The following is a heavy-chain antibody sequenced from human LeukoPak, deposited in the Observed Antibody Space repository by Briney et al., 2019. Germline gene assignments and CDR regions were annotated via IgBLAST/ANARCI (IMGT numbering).Heavy chain of an antibody. D-gene: IGHD5-24*01. CDR3: ARRDGYNMGAFDI. CDR1: GYSFSTYW. V-gene: IGHV5-51*03. Sequence: PGESLRISCRASGYSFSTYWVGWVRQMPGKGLEWMGIMYPGDSDTRYSPSFQGQFTISADKSISTAYLQWSSLKASDTAMYYCARRDGYNMGAFDIWGQGTMVTASS. J-gene: IGHJ3*02. CDR2: MYPGDSDT.